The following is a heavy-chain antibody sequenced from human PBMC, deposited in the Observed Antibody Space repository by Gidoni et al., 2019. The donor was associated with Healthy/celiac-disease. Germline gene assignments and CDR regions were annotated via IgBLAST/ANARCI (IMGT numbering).Heavy chain of an antibody. CDR2: INHSGST. D-gene: IGHD3-16*02. CDR1: GGSFSGYY. V-gene: IGHV4-34*01. Sequence: QVQLQQWGAGLLKPSETLSLTCAVYGGSFSGYYWSWIRQPPGKGLEWIGEINHSGSTNYNPSLKSRVNISVDTSKNQFSLKLSSVTAADTAVYYCARIKRTFGGVIGLFDYWGQGTLVTVSS. CDR3: ARIKRTFGGVIGLFDY. J-gene: IGHJ4*02.